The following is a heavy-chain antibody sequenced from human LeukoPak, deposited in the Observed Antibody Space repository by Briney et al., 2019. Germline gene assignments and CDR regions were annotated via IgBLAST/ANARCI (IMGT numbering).Heavy chain of an antibody. D-gene: IGHD3-16*01. CDR2: MYTGGTT. CDR1: GLILRGHA. Sequence: GGSLRLSCEASGLILRGHAMSWVRQAPGKGLEWVSAMYTGGTTYYADSVTGRFIVSRDTSRNTLFLHMNSLRAEDTAVYYCARVAYTYVFDFWGQGTLLTVSS. J-gene: IGHJ4*02. V-gene: IGHV3-66*01. CDR3: ARVAYTYVFDF.